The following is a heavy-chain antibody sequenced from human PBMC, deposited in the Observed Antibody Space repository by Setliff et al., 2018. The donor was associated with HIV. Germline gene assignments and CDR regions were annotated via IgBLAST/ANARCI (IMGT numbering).Heavy chain of an antibody. V-gene: IGHV1-69*10. CDR2: IIPILGIA. CDR3: AGSAHSYSYMGYYYHTMDV. J-gene: IGHJ6*02. Sequence: SVKVSCKASGGTFSSYAISWVRQAPGQGLEWMGGIIPILGIANYAQKFQGRVTITADKSTSTAYMELSSLTSDDTAVYYCAGSAHSYSYMGYYYHTMDVWGQGTTVTVSS. CDR1: GGTFSSYA. D-gene: IGHD4-4*01.